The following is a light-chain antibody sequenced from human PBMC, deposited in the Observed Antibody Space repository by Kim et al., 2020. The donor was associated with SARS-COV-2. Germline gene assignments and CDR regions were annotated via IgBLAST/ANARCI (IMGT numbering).Light chain of an antibody. CDR3: QGWDSSTHYV. CDR1: KLGDKY. CDR2: QDS. Sequence: SYELTQPPSVSVSPGQTASITCSGDKLGDKYACWYQQKPGQSPVLVIYQDSKRPSGIPERFSGSNSGNTATLTISGTQAMDEADYYCQGWDSSTHYVFGTGTKVTVL. V-gene: IGLV3-1*01. J-gene: IGLJ1*01.